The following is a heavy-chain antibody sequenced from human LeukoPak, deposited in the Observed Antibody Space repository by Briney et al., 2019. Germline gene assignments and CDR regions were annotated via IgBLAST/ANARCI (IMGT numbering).Heavy chain of an antibody. J-gene: IGHJ4*02. Sequence: SETLSLTCAVYGGSFSGYYWSWIRQPPGKGLEWIGEINHSGSTNYNPSLKSRVTISVDTSKNQFSLKLSSVTAADTAVYYCARRRGPHDYWGQGTLVTVSS. CDR2: INHSGST. CDR3: ARRRGPHDY. V-gene: IGHV4-34*01. CDR1: GGSFSGYY.